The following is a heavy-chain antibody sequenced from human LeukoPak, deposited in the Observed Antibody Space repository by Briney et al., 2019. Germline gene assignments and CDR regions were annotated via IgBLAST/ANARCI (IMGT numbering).Heavy chain of an antibody. V-gene: IGHV3-30*18. J-gene: IGHJ4*02. CDR1: GFAFSSYG. D-gene: IGHD1-26*01. CDR3: ANGGELQPFDY. Sequence: GGSLRLSCAASGFAFSSYGMHWVRQAPGKGLEWVAVISYDGSNKYYADSVKGRFTISRDNSKNTLYLQMNSLRAEDTAVYYCANGGELQPFDYWGKGTLVTVSS. CDR2: ISYDGSNK.